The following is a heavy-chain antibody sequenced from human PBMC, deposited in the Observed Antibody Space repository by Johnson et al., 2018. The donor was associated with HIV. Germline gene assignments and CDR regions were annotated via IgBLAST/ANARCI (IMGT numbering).Heavy chain of an antibody. Sequence: MLLVESGGGVVRPGGSLRLSCVASGFTFDDYGMSWVRQAPGKGLEWVSGINWNGGSTGYTDSVKGRFTISRDNAKNSLYLQMNSLRAEDTALYYCARGVGGAGDDAFDIWGQGTMVTVSS. J-gene: IGHJ3*02. CDR2: INWNGGST. CDR1: GFTFDDYG. D-gene: IGHD6-19*01. V-gene: IGHV3-20*04. CDR3: ARGVGGAGDDAFDI.